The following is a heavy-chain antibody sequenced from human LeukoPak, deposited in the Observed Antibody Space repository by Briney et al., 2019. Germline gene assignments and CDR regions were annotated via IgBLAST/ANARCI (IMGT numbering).Heavy chain of an antibody. CDR1: GVSISTYY. CDR2: LYASGPT. V-gene: IGHV4-4*07. J-gene: IGHJ4*02. D-gene: IGHD1-26*01. CDR3: ARHTRMWGYFDY. Sequence: SETLSLTCTVSGVSISTYYWSWFRQPAGKGLEWIGRLYASGPTNYNPSLKSRVTMSVDTSKNQLSLNVNSVTVADTSVYFCARHTRMWGYFDYWGQGTLVAVSS.